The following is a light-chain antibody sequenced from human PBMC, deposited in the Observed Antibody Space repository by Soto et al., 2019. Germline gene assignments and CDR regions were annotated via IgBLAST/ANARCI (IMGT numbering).Light chain of an antibody. CDR3: SSYTTTSTLVV. CDR1: SSDVGDHNY. Sequence: HSALTQPASVSGSPGQSITISCTGTSSDVGDHNYVSWYQQYPGKAPKLMIYEVRNRPSGVSNRFSGSKSGNTASLTISGLQAEDEADYYCSSYTTTSTLVVFGGGTKLTVL. CDR2: EVR. J-gene: IGLJ3*02. V-gene: IGLV2-14*01.